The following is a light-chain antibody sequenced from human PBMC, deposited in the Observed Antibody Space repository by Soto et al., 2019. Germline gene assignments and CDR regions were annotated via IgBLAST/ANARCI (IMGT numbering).Light chain of an antibody. CDR1: RSNIGTNA. J-gene: IGLJ1*01. Sequence: SALTEPRSASGSRGQRVTISCSGGRSNIGTNAVNWYQQLPGTAPKLLIYNNNQRPSGVPDRFSGSKSGTSASLAISGLQSEDEADYYCAAWDDSLNGYVFGTGTHLTVL. CDR2: NNN. CDR3: AAWDDSLNGYV. V-gene: IGLV1-44*01.